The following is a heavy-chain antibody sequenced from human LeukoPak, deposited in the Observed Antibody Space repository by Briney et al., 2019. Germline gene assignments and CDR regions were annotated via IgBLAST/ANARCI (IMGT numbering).Heavy chain of an antibody. J-gene: IGHJ5*02. CDR1: GYTFTSYY. V-gene: IGHV1-46*01. Sequence: ASVKVSCKASGYTFTSYYIHWVRQAPGQGLEWMELINPSGGTTSYAQKFQGRVTMTRDMSTSTVYMELSSLRSEDTAIYYCARDNSVGDNAWWFDPWGQGTLVTVSS. CDR3: ARDNSVGDNAWWFDP. D-gene: IGHD1-26*01. CDR2: INPSGGTT.